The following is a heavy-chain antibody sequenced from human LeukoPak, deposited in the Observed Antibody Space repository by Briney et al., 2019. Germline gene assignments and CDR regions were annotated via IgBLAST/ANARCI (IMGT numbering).Heavy chain of an antibody. V-gene: IGHV4-59*12. J-gene: IGHJ6*02. CDR1: GDSISSYY. D-gene: IGHD6-6*01. CDR2: IYYSGST. Sequence: SETLSLTCTVSGDSISSYYWNWIRQPPGKGLEWIGYIYYSGSTKYNASLKSRVTISLDTSNNQFSLKLSSVTAADTAVYYCARDPIAARRYYYGMDVWGQGTTVTVSS. CDR3: ARDPIAARRYYYGMDV.